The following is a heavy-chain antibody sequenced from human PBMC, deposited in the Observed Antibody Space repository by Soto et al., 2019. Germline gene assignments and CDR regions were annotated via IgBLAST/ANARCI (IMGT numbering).Heavy chain of an antibody. Sequence: QVQLQESGPGLVKPSETLSLTCTVSGGSISSYYWSWIRQPPGKGLEWIGYIYYSGSTNYNPSLKSRVTISVDTSKNQFSLKLSSVTAADTAVYYCARGIVDVVVPAALFDPWGQGTLVTVSS. J-gene: IGHJ5*02. CDR1: GGSISSYY. V-gene: IGHV4-59*01. CDR3: ARGIVDVVVPAALFDP. D-gene: IGHD2-2*01. CDR2: IYYSGST.